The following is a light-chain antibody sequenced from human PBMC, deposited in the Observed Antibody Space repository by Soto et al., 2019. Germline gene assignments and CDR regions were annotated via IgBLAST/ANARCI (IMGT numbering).Light chain of an antibody. CDR3: QQCRDVPLT. V-gene: IGKV1-33*01. CDR1: QDVGTC. CDR2: DAS. J-gene: IGKJ4*01. Sequence: DIQMTQSPSSLSASVGDRVTITCQASQDVGTCLNWYQQRPGRAPKFLIQDASNLETGVPSRFSASGSGTHFSFTITSLQPEDIATYYCQQCRDVPLTFGGGTKVDIK.